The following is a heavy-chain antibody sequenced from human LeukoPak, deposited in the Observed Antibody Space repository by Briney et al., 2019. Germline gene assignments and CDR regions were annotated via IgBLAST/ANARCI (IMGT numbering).Heavy chain of an antibody. J-gene: IGHJ4*02. V-gene: IGHV5-51*01. CDR1: GYSFTSYW. D-gene: IGHD2-2*01. CDR3: ARRGYCSSTSCPPDY. Sequence: GESLKISCKGSGYSFTSYWIGWVRQLPGKGLEWMGIIYPGDSDTRYRPSFQGQVTISADKSISTAYLQWSSLKASDTAMYYCARRGYCSSTSCPPDYWGQGTLVTVSS. CDR2: IYPGDSDT.